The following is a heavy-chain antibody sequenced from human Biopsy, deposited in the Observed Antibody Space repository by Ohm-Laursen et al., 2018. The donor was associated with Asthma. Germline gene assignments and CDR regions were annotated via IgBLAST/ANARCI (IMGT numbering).Heavy chain of an antibody. J-gene: IGHJ6*02. V-gene: IGHV4-30-4*01. CDR2: GFYSGST. D-gene: IGHD2-21*02. CDR3: ARVQSYGDIHFGLDV. CDR1: RFAIYSRDHH. Sequence: SQTLSLTCSVSRFAIYSRDHHWSWLRRTPGKGLELLGFGFYSGSTFYNPSFLSRITISVDTSKNQFSLRLRSVTAADTAVYFCARVQSYGDIHFGLDVWGQGTTVTVS.